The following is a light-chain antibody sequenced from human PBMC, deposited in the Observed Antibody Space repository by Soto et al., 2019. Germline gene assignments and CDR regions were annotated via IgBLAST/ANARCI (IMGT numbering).Light chain of an antibody. J-gene: IGKJ1*01. V-gene: IGKV1-5*01. Sequence: DIQMTQSPSTLSASVGDRVTITCRASQSISIWLAWYQQKPGKAPKVLIYDASRLESGVPSRFSGSGSGTAFTLTISSLQPADFATYYCQQYNSYSEAFGQGTKVDIK. CDR3: QQYNSYSEA. CDR1: QSISIW. CDR2: DAS.